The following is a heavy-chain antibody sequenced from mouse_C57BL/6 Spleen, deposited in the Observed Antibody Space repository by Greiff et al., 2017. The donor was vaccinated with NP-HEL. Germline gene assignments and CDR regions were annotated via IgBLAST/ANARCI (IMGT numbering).Heavy chain of an antibody. CDR1: GFTFSDYG. J-gene: IGHJ4*01. CDR2: ISSGSSTI. CDR3: ARTYYGSRDYAMDY. Sequence: DVKLVESGGGLVKPGGSLKLSCAASGFTFSDYGMHWVRQAPEKGLEWVAYISSGSSTIYYADTVKGRFTISRDNAKNTLFLQMTSLRSEDTAMYYCARTYYGSRDYAMDYWGQGTSVTVSS. V-gene: IGHV5-17*01. D-gene: IGHD1-1*01.